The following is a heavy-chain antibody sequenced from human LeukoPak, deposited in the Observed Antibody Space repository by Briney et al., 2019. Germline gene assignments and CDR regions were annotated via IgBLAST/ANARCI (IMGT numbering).Heavy chain of an antibody. CDR2: IYYSGST. V-gene: IGHV4-59*01. CDR1: GGSISSYY. D-gene: IGHD6-13*01. CDR3: ARGGGYSSSWYYFDY. Sequence: SETLSLTCTVSGGSISSYYWSWIRQPPGKGLEWIGYIYYSGSTNYNPSLKSRVTISADTSKNQFSLKLSSVTAADTAVYYCARGGGYSSSWYYFDYWGQGTLVTVSS. J-gene: IGHJ4*02.